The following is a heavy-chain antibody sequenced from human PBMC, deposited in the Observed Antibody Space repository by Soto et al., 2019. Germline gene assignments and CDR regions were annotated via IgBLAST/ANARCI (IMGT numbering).Heavy chain of an antibody. CDR2: ITSDTNTI. CDR3: ARSVEGHFDY. V-gene: IGHV3-48*02. CDR1: GFRFSIYS. Sequence: EVQLVDSGGGLVHPGGSLRLSCAASGFRFSIYSMNWVRQAPGKGLEWSAYITSDTNTIKYADSVKGRFTISRDNAKNSVYLQMNSLRDEDTAVYYCARSVEGHFDYWGQGTVVTVSS. D-gene: IGHD6-19*01. J-gene: IGHJ4*02.